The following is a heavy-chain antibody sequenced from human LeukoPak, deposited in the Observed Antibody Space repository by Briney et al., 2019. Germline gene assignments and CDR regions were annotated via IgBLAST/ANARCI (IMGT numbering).Heavy chain of an antibody. Sequence: ASVKVSCKASGYTFTGYYMHWVRQAPGHGLEWMGWINPNTGGTNYAQKFQGRVTMTRDTSISTAYMELSRLRSDDTAVYYCARDRPNEYCSSTSCYTVVLFDYWGQGTLVTVSS. V-gene: IGHV1-2*02. CDR2: INPNTGGT. J-gene: IGHJ4*02. CDR1: GYTFTGYY. CDR3: ARDRPNEYCSSTSCYTVVLFDY. D-gene: IGHD2-2*02.